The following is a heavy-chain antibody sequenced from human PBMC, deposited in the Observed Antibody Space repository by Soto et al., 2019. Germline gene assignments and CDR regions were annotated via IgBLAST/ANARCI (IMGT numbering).Heavy chain of an antibody. CDR2: ISGSGGST. Sequence: AXXSLRHSCAAAWVTFSRYASRWVPQAPGKGLEWVSAISGSGGSTYYADSVKGRFTISRDNSKNTLYLQMNSLRADDTAIYYCAKGRVALYSDMDVWGQGTTVTVSS. CDR3: AKGRVALYSDMDV. D-gene: IGHD2-15*01. V-gene: IGHV3-23*01. J-gene: IGHJ6*02. CDR1: WVTFSRYA.